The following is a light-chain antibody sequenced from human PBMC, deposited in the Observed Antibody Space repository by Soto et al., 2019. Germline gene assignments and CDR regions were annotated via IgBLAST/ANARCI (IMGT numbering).Light chain of an antibody. CDR1: SSDVGDYNY. CDR2: DVT. CDR3: SSYSSSGTLYV. Sequence: QLVLTQPASVSGSPGQSITISCTGSSSDVGDYNYVAWYQQHPDKAPKLMIFDVTSRPSGVSNRFSGSKSGSTASLTISGLQAEDEADYFCSSYSSSGTLYVFGTGTKLTVL. J-gene: IGLJ1*01. V-gene: IGLV2-14*01.